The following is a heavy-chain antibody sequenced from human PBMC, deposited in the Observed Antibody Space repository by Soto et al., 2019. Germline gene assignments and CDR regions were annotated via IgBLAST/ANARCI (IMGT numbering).Heavy chain of an antibody. D-gene: IGHD4-4*01. CDR2: ISGSGGTT. J-gene: IGHJ3*02. V-gene: IGHV3-23*01. Sequence: GGSLRLSCAASGFTFSSYAMSWVRQAPGKGLEWVSAISGSGGTTYYADSVKGRFTISRDNSKNTLYLQMSSLRAEDAAVYYWAKSTDYNGCEAFDIWGKGTTVTVSS. CDR1: GFTFSSYA. CDR3: AKSTDYNGCEAFDI.